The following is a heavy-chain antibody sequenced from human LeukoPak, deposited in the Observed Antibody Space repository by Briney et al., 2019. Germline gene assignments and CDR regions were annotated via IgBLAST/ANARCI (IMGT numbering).Heavy chain of an antibody. V-gene: IGHV3-23*01. J-gene: IGHJ4*02. D-gene: IGHD3-9*01. CDR1: GFTLSSFA. CDR2: MSGSGGSAT. CDR3: SKDHYDILTGYLGDD. Sequence: PGGSLRLSCEASGFTLSSFAMSWVRQAPGRGLEWVSGMSGSGGSATYYADSVKGRFTIFRDNSKNTLYLQMDSLRAEDTAVYYCSKDHYDILTGYLGDDWGQGTPVTVSS.